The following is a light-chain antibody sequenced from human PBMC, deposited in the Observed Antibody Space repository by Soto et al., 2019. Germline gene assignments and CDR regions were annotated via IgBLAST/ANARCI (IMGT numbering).Light chain of an antibody. Sequence: EIEMTQSPATLSLAPGERVTLSCRASESVSTNLAWYQQKAGQAPRLPIYGASSRAIGIPDRFSGSGSGTDFTLTISRLEPEDFAVYYCQQYGSSTWTFGQGTKVDIK. CDR3: QQYGSSTWT. J-gene: IGKJ1*01. V-gene: IGKV3-20*01. CDR1: ESVSTN. CDR2: GAS.